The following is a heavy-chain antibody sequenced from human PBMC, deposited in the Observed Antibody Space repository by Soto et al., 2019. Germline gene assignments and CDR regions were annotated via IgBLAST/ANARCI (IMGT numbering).Heavy chain of an antibody. CDR2: IIPIFGTA. CDR1: GGTFSSYA. J-gene: IGHJ5*02. V-gene: IGHV1-69*12. Sequence: QVQLVQSGAEVKKPGSSVKVSCKASGGTFSSYAISWVRQAPGQGLEWMGGIIPIFGTANYAQKFQGRVTITADESTSTADMELSSLRSEDTAVYYCARNDYGGNSGANWFDPWGQGTLVTVSS. D-gene: IGHD4-17*01. CDR3: ARNDYGGNSGANWFDP.